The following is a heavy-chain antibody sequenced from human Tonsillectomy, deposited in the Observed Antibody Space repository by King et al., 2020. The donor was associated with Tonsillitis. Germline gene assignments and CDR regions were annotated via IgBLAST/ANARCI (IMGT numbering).Heavy chain of an antibody. Sequence: LQLQESGPGLVKPSETLSLTCTVSGGSISSSSYYWGWIRQPPGKGLEWIGSIYYSGNTYYNPSLKSRVTISVDTSKNLFSLKLSSVTAADTAVYYCARRGFGDLLFHYWGQGTLVTVSS. CDR3: ARRGFGDLLFHY. CDR2: IYYSGNT. CDR1: GGSISSSSYY. D-gene: IGHD1-26*01. J-gene: IGHJ4*02. V-gene: IGHV4-39*07.